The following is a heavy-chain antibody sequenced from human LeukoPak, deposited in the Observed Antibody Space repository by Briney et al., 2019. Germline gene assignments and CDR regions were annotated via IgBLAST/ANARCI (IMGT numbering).Heavy chain of an antibody. CDR1: GGSISSGGYY. D-gene: IGHD6-13*01. J-gene: IGHJ4*02. Sequence: PSETLSLTCTVSGGSISSGGYYWSWIRQHPGKGLEWIGYIYYSGSTYYNPSLKSRVTISVDTSKNQFSLKLSSVTAADTAVYYCARASSWYGTFDYWGQGTLVTVSS. V-gene: IGHV4-31*03. CDR2: IYYSGST. CDR3: ARASSWYGTFDY.